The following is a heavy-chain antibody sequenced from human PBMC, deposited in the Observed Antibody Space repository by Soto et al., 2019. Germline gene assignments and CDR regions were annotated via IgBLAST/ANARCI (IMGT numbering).Heavy chain of an antibody. CDR2: INPSGGST. J-gene: IGHJ4*02. D-gene: IGHD6-13*01. CDR3: AADLVSSDY. Sequence: ASVKVSCKASGYTFTSYYMHWVRQAPGQGLEWIGRINPSGGSTSYAQKFQERVTMTRDMSTSTAYMELSSLRSEDTAVYYCAADLVSSDYWGQGTLVTVSS. CDR1: GYTFTSYY. V-gene: IGHV1-46*01.